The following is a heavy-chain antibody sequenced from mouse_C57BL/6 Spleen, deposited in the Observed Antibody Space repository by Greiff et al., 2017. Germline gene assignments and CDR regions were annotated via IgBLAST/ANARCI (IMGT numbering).Heavy chain of an antibody. CDR3: TRENWDDWYFDV. J-gene: IGHJ1*03. D-gene: IGHD4-1*01. CDR2: ISSGGDYI. V-gene: IGHV5-9-1*02. Sequence: DVMLVESGEGLVKPGGSLKLSCAASGFTFSSYAMSWVRQTPEKRLEWVAYISSGGDYIYYADTVKGRFTISRDNARNTLYLQMSSLKSEDTAMYYCTRENWDDWYFDVWGTGTTVTVSS. CDR1: GFTFSSYA.